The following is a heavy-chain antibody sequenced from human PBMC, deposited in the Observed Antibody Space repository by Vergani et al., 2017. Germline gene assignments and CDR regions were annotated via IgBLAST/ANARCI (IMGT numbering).Heavy chain of an antibody. CDR2: IIPILGIA. CDR3: ANFAMLVGTRPAFDI. D-gene: IGHD3-22*01. Sequence: QVQLVQSGAEVKKPGSSVKVSCKASGGTFSSYAISWVRQAPGQGLEWMGRIIPILGIANYAQKFQGRVTITADKSTTTAYMELSSLRAEDTAVYYCANFAMLVGTRPAFDIWGQGTMVTVSS. V-gene: IGHV1-69*04. J-gene: IGHJ3*02. CDR1: GGTFSSYA.